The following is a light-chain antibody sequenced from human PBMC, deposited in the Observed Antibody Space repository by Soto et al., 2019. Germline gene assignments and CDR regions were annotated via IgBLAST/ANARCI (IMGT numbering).Light chain of an antibody. J-gene: IGLJ2*01. CDR1: TSDVGGYNY. Sequence: QSALTQPRSVSGSPGQSVTISCTGTTSDVGGYNYVSWYQQHAGKAPNLMIYDVSKRPSGVPDRFSGSKSGNTASLTISGLQAEDEADYYCCSYAGSYTLVFGGGTKLTVL. CDR2: DVS. V-gene: IGLV2-11*01. CDR3: CSYAGSYTLV.